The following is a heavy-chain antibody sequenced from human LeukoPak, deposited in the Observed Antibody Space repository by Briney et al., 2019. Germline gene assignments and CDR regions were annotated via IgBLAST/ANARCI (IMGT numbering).Heavy chain of an antibody. J-gene: IGHJ3*02. CDR2: MNPNSGNT. CDR3: ARGILSDDAFDI. V-gene: IGHV1-8*01. Sequence: ASVKVSCKASGYTFTSYDINWVRQATGQGLEWMGWMNPNSGNTGYVQKFQGRVTMTRNTSISTAYMELSSLRSEDTAVYYCARGILSDDAFDIWDQGTMVTVSS. CDR1: GYTFTSYD.